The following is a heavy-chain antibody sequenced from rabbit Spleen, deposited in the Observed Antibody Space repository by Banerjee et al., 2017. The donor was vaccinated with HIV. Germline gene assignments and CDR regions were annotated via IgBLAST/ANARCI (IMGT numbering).Heavy chain of an antibody. CDR2: IDVGSSGFP. J-gene: IGHJ6*01. CDR3: ARDAATSFSSYGMDL. CDR1: GVSFSFSNY. D-gene: IGHD8-1*01. V-gene: IGHV1S40*01. Sequence: VESGGDLVKPGAPLTLTCTASGVSFSFSNYMCWVRQTPGKGLEWIGCIDVGSSGFPYFANWAKGRFTISKTSSTTVTLQMTSLTAADTATYFCARDAATSFSSYGMDLWGPGTLVTFS.